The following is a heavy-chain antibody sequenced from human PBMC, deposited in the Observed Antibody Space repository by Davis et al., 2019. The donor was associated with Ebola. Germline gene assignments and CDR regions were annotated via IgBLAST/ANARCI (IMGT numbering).Heavy chain of an antibody. CDR3: ARQDRDYYVRSGLDY. CDR2: IYYSGST. J-gene: IGHJ4*02. Sequence: MPSETLSLTCTVSGGSISSYYWSWIRQPPGKGLEWIGHIYYSGSTDYNPSLKSRITISLDASKNQLSLKLSSVTAADTAVYYCARQDRDYYVRSGLDYWGQGTLVTVSS. D-gene: IGHD3-22*01. CDR1: GGSISSYY. V-gene: IGHV4-59*08.